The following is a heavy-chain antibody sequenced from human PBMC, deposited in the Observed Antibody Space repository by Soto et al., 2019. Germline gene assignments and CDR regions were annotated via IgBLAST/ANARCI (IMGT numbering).Heavy chain of an antibody. CDR2: MNPNSGNT. D-gene: IGHD3-22*01. CDR3: ARGARYYATSGIDY. J-gene: IGHJ4*02. V-gene: IGHV1-8*01. CDR1: GYTFTSYD. Sequence: QVQLVQSGAEVKPPGASVKVSCKASGYTFTSYDVNWVRQATGQGLEWMGWMNPNSGNTGYAQNFQGRVTMTRNTSISTAYMVLSSLRSEDTAVYYWARGARYYATSGIDYWGQGTLVTVSP.